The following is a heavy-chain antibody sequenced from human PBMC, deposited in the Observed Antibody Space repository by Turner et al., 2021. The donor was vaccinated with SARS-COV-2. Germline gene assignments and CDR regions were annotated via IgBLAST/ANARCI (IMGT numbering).Heavy chain of an antibody. CDR3: ARDRGPFAEAAFDI. CDR2: ISSSSTYI. Sequence: EVQLVESGGGLVKPGVSLRLSCAASGFTFSSYSMNWVRQAPGKGLEWVSAISSSSTYINYADSVKGRFTISRDNAKNSLYLQVNSLRAEDTAVYYCARDRGPFAEAAFDIWGQGTMVTISS. D-gene: IGHD3-10*01. J-gene: IGHJ3*02. CDR1: GFTFSSYS. V-gene: IGHV3-21*01.